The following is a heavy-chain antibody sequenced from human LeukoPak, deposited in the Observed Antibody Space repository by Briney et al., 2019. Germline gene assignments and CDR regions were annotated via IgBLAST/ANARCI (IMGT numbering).Heavy chain of an antibody. V-gene: IGHV3-48*03. D-gene: IGHD2-15*01. Sequence: PGGSLRLSCEASGFTFSHYEMNWVRQAPGKGLEWVSYISSSGYTIYYADSVKGRFTISRDNAKDSLYLQMNSLRAEDTAVYYCAKCSGGNCYHSDDHWGQGTLVTVSP. J-gene: IGHJ5*02. CDR3: AKCSGGNCYHSDDH. CDR1: GFTFSHYE. CDR2: ISSSGYTI.